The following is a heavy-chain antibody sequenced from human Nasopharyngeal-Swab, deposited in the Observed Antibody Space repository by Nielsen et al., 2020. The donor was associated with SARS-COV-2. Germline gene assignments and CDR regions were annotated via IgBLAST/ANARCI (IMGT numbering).Heavy chain of an antibody. Sequence: SETLSLTCTVSGGSISSGNYYWSWIRQPAGKGLEWIGRIYTSGSTNYNPSLKSRVTISVDTSKNQFSLKLSSVTAADTAVYYCARVHRTAGVDYWGQGTLVTVSS. D-gene: IGHD1-14*01. CDR2: IYTSGST. CDR3: ARVHRTAGVDY. CDR1: GGSISSGNYY. J-gene: IGHJ4*02. V-gene: IGHV4-61*02.